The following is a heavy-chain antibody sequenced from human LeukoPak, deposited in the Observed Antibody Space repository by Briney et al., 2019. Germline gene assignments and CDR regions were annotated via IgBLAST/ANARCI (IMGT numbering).Heavy chain of an antibody. CDR1: GFSFSTYA. CDR3: AKDSGGTYFYYYYYMDV. Sequence: PGGSLRLSCAASGFSFSTYAMSWVRQAPGKGLEWVSAISAGGATIYYADSVKGRFTVSRDNSKNTLYLQMNSLRAEDTAVYYCAKDSGGTYFYYYYYMDVWGKGTTVTLSS. V-gene: IGHV3-23*01. CDR2: ISAGGATI. D-gene: IGHD1-26*01. J-gene: IGHJ6*03.